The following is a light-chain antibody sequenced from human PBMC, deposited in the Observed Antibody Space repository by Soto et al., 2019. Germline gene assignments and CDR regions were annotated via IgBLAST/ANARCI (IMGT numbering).Light chain of an antibody. CDR2: KDN. CDR3: QTADNSGTFLL. Sequence: SYELTQPPSMSVSPGQTARITCSGDPLTRQYVYWYQQKPGQAPPLGIYKDNERPSGIPERFSGSTSGTTGTLTISGVRAEDEADYYCQTADNSGTFLLFAGGTKLTVL. J-gene: IGLJ3*02. V-gene: IGLV3-25*02. CDR1: PLTRQY.